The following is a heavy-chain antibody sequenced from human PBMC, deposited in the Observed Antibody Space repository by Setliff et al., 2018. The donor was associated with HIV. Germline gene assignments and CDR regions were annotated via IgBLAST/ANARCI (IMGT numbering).Heavy chain of an antibody. V-gene: IGHV1-69*13. CDR2: IIPIFGTA. D-gene: IGHD6-19*01. Sequence: GASVKVSCKASGGTFSSYAISWVRQAPGQGLEWMGGIIPIFGTANYAQKFQGRVTITADESTSTAYMELSSLRSEDTAVYYCARLGAGGSGWYSGWLDPWGQGTLVTVS. J-gene: IGHJ5*02. CDR1: GGTFSSYA. CDR3: ARLGAGGSGWYSGWLDP.